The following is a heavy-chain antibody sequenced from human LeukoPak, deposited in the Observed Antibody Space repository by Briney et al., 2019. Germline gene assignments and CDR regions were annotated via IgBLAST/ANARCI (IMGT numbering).Heavy chain of an antibody. Sequence: GGTLRLSCAASGFTFSSYGMSWVRQAPGKGLKWVSAISGSGGSTYYADSVKGRITISRDNSKNTLYLQMNSLRAEDTAVYYCAKGVGYCSGGSCQQFDYWGQGTLVTVSS. CDR2: ISGSGGST. CDR1: GFTFSSYG. D-gene: IGHD2-15*01. CDR3: AKGVGYCSGGSCQQFDY. V-gene: IGHV3-23*01. J-gene: IGHJ4*02.